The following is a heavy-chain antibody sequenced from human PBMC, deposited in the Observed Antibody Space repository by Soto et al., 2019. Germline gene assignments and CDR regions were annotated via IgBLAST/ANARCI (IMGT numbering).Heavy chain of an antibody. CDR3: ARGHLLRYFVWVSRRGNYYCMAV. J-gene: IGHJ6*03. V-gene: IGHV1-8*01. Sequence: QVQLVQSGAEVKKPGASVKVSCKASGYTFTSYDINWVRQATGQGLEWMGWMNPNSGNTGYAQKFQRRVTMTRNTSICKVYMELCSLRSEDTAVYSGARGHLLRYFVWVSRRGNYYCMAVWGKGTPVTVCS. CDR2: MNPNSGNT. CDR1: GYTFTSYD. D-gene: IGHD3-9*01.